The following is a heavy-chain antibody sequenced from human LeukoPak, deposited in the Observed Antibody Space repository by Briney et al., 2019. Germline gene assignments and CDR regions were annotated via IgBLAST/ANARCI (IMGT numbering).Heavy chain of an antibody. CDR3: ARVLIGGGRSFDY. D-gene: IGHD2-15*01. V-gene: IGHV3-74*01. CDR2: IDGDGRRT. Sequence: EGSLRLSCAASGFTYSDYSMHWVRQVPGKGLVWVSRIDGDGRRTSYADSVKGRFTISRDTAKNTLYLQMNSLRAEDTAVYYCARVLIGGGRSFDYWGQGTLVTVSS. J-gene: IGHJ4*02. CDR1: GFTYSDYS.